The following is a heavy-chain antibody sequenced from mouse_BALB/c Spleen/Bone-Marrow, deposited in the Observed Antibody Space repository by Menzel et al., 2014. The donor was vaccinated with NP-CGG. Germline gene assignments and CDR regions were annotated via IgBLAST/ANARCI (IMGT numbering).Heavy chain of an antibody. CDR3: ARQLAYAMDY. D-gene: IGHD4-1*01. V-gene: IGHV5-12*02. Sequence: EVNVVESGGGLVQPGGSLKLSCATSGFTFSDYYMYWVRQTPEKRLEWVAYITKGGGSTYYPDIVKGRFTISRDNAKNTLYLQISRLKSEDTAMYYCARQLAYAMDYWGQGTSVTVSS. J-gene: IGHJ4*01. CDR2: ITKGGGST. CDR1: GFTFSDYY.